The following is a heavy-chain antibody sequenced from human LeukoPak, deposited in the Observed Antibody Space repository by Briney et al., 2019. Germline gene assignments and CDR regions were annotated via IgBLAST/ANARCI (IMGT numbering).Heavy chain of an antibody. D-gene: IGHD5-18*01. CDR2: ISSSGSTI. J-gene: IGHJ6*03. Sequence: GGSLRLSCAASGFTFSDYYMSWIRQAPGKGLEWVSYISSSGSTIYYADSVKGRFTISRDNAKNSLYLQMNSLRAEDTAVYYCAMNTAMVYYYYYYMGVWGKGTTVTVSS. CDR3: AMNTAMVYYYYYYMGV. CDR1: GFTFSDYY. V-gene: IGHV3-11*01.